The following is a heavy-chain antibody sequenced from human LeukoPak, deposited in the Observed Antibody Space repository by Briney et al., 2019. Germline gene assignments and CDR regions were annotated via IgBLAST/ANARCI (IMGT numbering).Heavy chain of an antibody. J-gene: IGHJ4*02. CDR2: IYYSGST. V-gene: IGHV4-39*01. Sequence: PSETLSLTCTVSGGSISSSSYYWGWIRQPPGKGLEWIGSIYYSGSTYYNPSLKSRVTISVDTSKIQISLKLNSVTAADTAVYYCARQAVASRVFDYWGQGTLVTVSS. CDR3: ARQAVASRVFDY. CDR1: GGSISSSSYY. D-gene: IGHD6-19*01.